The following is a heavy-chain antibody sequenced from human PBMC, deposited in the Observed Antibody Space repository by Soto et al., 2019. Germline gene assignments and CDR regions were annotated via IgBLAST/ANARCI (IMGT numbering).Heavy chain of an antibody. D-gene: IGHD6-13*01. V-gene: IGHV3-73*01. CDR3: TRHFAESDSSSWYRAYYYYYMDV. J-gene: IGHJ6*03. CDR1: GFTFSGSA. CDR2: IRSKANSYAT. Sequence: GGSLRLSCAASGFTFSGSAMHWVRQASGKGLEWVGRIRSKANSYATAYAASVKGRFTISRDDSKNTAYLQMNSLKTEDTAVYYCTRHFAESDSSSWYRAYYYYYMDVWGKGTTVTVSS.